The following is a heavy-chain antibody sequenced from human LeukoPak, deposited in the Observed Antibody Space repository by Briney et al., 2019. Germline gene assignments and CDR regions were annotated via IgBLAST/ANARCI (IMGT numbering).Heavy chain of an antibody. CDR1: GYTFTSSG. Sequence: ASVKVSCKASGYTFTSSGITWARQAPGQGLEWMGWISARNGDTKYAQMVQDRINMTTDTSATTAYMELRSLRSDDTAVYFCARLGYGSNHFDYWGQGTLVTVSS. CDR3: ARLGYGSNHFDY. V-gene: IGHV1-18*01. D-gene: IGHD3-22*01. J-gene: IGHJ4*02. CDR2: ISARNGDT.